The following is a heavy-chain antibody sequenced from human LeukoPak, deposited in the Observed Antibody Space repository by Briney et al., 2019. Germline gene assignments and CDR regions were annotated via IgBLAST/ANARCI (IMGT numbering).Heavy chain of an antibody. D-gene: IGHD3-22*01. V-gene: IGHV4-38-2*02. CDR2: FSHRGGS. CDR1: GYSLSSGFF. Sequence: SETLSLTCTVSGYSLSSGFFCDWIRQSPGKGLEWIGSFSHRGGSYHNPSLKSRVTISVDTSKNQFSLKLLSVTAADTAVYYCARAQDFSDSSGPNYLDSWGQGILVTVSS. CDR3: ARAQDFSDSSGPNYLDS. J-gene: IGHJ4*02.